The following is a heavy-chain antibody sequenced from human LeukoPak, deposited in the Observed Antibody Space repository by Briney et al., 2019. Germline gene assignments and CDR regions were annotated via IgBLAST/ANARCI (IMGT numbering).Heavy chain of an antibody. J-gene: IGHJ3*02. CDR3: ARGLRGTRWYQLLPSDAFDI. Sequence: SETLSLTCAVYGGSFSGYYWSWIRQPPGKGLEWIGEINHSGSTNYNPSLKSRVTISVDTSKNQFSLKLSSVTAADTAVYYCARGLRGTRWYQLLPSDAFDIWGQGTMVTVSS. D-gene: IGHD2-2*01. CDR1: GGSFSGYY. CDR2: INHSGST. V-gene: IGHV4-34*01.